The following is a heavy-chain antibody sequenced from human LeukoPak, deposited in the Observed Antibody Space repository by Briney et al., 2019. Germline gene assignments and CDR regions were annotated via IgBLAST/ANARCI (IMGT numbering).Heavy chain of an antibody. D-gene: IGHD2-2*01. J-gene: IGHJ4*02. CDR1: GGTFSSYA. CDR3: ARGLIGPAAAFDY. V-gene: IGHV1-69*13. Sequence: SVTVSCTASGGTFSSYAISWVRQAPGQGLEWMGGIIPIFGTANYAQKFQGRVTITADESTSTAYMELSSLRSEDTAVYYCARGLIGPAAAFDYWGQGTLVTVSS. CDR2: IIPIFGTA.